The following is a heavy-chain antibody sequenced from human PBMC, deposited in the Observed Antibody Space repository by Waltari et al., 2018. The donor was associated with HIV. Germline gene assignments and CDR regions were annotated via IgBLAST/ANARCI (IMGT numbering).Heavy chain of an antibody. J-gene: IGHJ4*02. CDR1: GGSFSGYY. V-gene: IGHV4-34*01. CDR2: INHSGST. CDR3: ARGYRAYGDYGDY. Sequence: QVQLQQWGAGLLKPSETLSLTCAVYGGSFSGYYWSWIRQPPGKGLEWIGEINHSGSTNYNPSLKSRVTISVDTSKNQFSLKLSSVTAADTAVYYCARGYRAYGDYGDYWGQGTLVTVSS. D-gene: IGHD4-17*01.